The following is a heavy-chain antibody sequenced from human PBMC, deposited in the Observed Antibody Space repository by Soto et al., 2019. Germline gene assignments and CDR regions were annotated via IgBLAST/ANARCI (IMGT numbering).Heavy chain of an antibody. CDR3: ARSLDY. CDR1: GFTFSNYW. Sequence: PGGSLRLSCAASGFTFSNYWMDWVRQAPGKGLEWVANINKYGSETHYVDSVKGRFTISRDNAKNSLYLQMSSLTAEDSALYYCARSLDYWGQGTLVTVSS. V-gene: IGHV3-7*01. J-gene: IGHJ4*02. CDR2: INKYGSET.